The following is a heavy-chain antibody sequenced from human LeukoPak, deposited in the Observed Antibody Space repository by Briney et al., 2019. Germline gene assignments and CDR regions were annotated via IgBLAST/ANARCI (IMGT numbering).Heavy chain of an antibody. V-gene: IGHV3-21*01. CDR1: GFTFSDQS. CDR2: ISSNSLHI. D-gene: IGHD1-14*01. J-gene: IGHJ3*02. Sequence: GGSLRLSCAASGFTFSDQSMNWVRQAPGKGLEWVSSISSNSLHIFYADSVKGRFAISRDNSKNTLYLQMNSLRAEDTAVYYCARQKLMYITAARAFDIWGQGTMVTVSS. CDR3: ARQKLMYITAARAFDI.